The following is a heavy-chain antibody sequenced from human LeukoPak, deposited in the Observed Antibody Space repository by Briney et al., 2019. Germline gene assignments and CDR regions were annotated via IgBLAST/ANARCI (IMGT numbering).Heavy chain of an antibody. CDR2: IFYRGTT. J-gene: IGHJ4*02. D-gene: IGHD6-19*01. V-gene: IGHV4-59*01. CDR1: GGSISSNY. Sequence: PSETLSLTCTVSGGSISSNYWTWIRQPPGKGLEWIAYIFYRGTTFSTPSLKSRVSMSIDTSKNQFSLKLNSVTAADTAVYYCARAVGGTLDYWGQGTLVTVSS. CDR3: ARAVGGTLDY.